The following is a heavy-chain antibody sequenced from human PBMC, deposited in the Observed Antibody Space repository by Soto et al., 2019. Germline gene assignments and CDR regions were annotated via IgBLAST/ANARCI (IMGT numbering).Heavy chain of an antibody. V-gene: IGHV3-73*01. CDR2: IRSKTNSYAT. Sequence: EVQLVESGGGLVQPGGSLKLSCAASGFTVSGSAVHWVRQASGKGLEWVGRIRSKTNSYATAYAASVKGRLTISRDDSKNTAYLQRNSLKTEDTAVYYCTGHVGELSFPRAFDIWGQGTMVTVSS. J-gene: IGHJ3*02. CDR3: TGHVGELSFPRAFDI. CDR1: GFTVSGSA. D-gene: IGHD3-16*02.